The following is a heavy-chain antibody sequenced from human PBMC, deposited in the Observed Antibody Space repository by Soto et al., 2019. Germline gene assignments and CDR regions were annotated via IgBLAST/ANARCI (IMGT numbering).Heavy chain of an antibody. Sequence: SQTLSLTCAISGDSVSSNSAAWNWIRQSPSRGLEWLGRTYYRSKWYNDYAVSVKSRITINPDTSKNQFSLQLNSVTPEDTAVYYCAREGAITGTTVSYYHCMDVWGKGTTVTVS. CDR2: TYYRSKWYN. D-gene: IGHD1-7*01. V-gene: IGHV6-1*01. J-gene: IGHJ6*03. CDR1: GDSVSSNSAA. CDR3: AREGAITGTTVSYYHCMDV.